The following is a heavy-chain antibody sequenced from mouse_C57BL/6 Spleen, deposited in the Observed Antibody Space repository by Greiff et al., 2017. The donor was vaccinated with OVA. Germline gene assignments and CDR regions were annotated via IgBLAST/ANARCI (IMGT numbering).Heavy chain of an antibody. J-gene: IGHJ2*01. CDR2: IYPGDGDT. CDR3: ASVFTLDY. V-gene: IGHV1-82*01. Sequence: VQLQQSGPELVKPGASVKISCKASGYAFSSSWMNWVKQRPGKGLEWIGRIYPGDGDTNYNGKFKGKATLTADKSSSTAYMQLSSLTSEDSAVYFCASVFTLDYWGQGTTLTVSS. CDR1: GYAFSSSW.